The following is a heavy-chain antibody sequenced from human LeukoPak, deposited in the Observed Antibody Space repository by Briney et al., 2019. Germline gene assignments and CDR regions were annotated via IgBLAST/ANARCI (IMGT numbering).Heavy chain of an antibody. J-gene: IGHJ4*02. V-gene: IGHV1-58*02. D-gene: IGHD1-26*01. CDR1: GFXFTSSA. CDR3: AAAEIVGARGRNFDY. CDR2: IVVGSGNT. Sequence: GAPVKVSCKASGFXFTSSAIQWVRQARGQRLEWIGWIVVGSGNTNYAQKFQERVTITRDMSTSTAHMELSSLRSEDTAVYYCAAAEIVGARGRNFDYWGQGTLVTVSS.